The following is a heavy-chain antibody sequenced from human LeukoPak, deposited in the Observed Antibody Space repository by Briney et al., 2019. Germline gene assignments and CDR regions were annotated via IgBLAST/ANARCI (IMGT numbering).Heavy chain of an antibody. J-gene: IGHJ4*02. CDR1: GFTFTSFS. CDR2: ISSDGRNK. V-gene: IGHV3-30*04. Sequence: PGGSLRLSCSASGFTFTSFSLRWVRLAPGKGLEWVAFISSDGRNKFSADSVRARFTISRDNSNNMLYLQMNSLRTEDTAVYYCARDRKYYFDYWGQGTLVTVSS. CDR3: ARDRKYYFDY.